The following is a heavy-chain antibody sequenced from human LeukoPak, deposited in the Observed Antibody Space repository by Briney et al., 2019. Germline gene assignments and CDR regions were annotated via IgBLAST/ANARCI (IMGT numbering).Heavy chain of an antibody. J-gene: IGHJ4*02. V-gene: IGHV4-30-2*01. Sequence: SQTLSLTCTVSGGSISSDGYYWTWMRQPPGKDLEWIGFIYHTGNTYYNPSLKSRVTISVDTSKNQFSLKLSSVTAADTAVYYCARGRATSGWYVFQFDYWGQGTLVTVSS. CDR3: ARGRATSGWYVFQFDY. CDR2: IYHTGNT. CDR1: GGSISSDGYY. D-gene: IGHD6-19*01.